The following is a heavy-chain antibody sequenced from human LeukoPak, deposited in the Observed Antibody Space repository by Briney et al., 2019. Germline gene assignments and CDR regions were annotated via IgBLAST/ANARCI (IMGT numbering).Heavy chain of an antibody. CDR1: GGSISSYY. D-gene: IGHD3-10*02. Sequence: PSETLSLTCTVSGGSISSYYWSWIRQPPGKGLEWIGYIYYSGSTNYNPSLKGRVTISVDTSKNQFSLKLSSVTAADTAVYYCASGRSRITMFGTTPGMGVFDIWGKGKMVTVSS. CDR2: IYYSGST. CDR3: ASGRSRITMFGTTPGMGVFDI. V-gene: IGHV4-59*08. J-gene: IGHJ3*02.